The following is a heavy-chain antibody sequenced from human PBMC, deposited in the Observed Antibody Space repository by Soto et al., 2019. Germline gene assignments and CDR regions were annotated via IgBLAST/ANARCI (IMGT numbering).Heavy chain of an antibody. CDR3: ARDQLEGNWFDP. V-gene: IGHV4-30-2*01. D-gene: IGHD1-1*01. Sequence: SETLSLTCGVSGDTISTGGYSWAWIRQPPGKALEWIGHTYHSGNPYYNPSLKSRVIISVDKSKNQFSLKLTSVTAADTAVYYCARDQLEGNWFDPWGQGTLVTVSS. J-gene: IGHJ5*02. CDR2: TYHSGNP. CDR1: GDTISTGGYS.